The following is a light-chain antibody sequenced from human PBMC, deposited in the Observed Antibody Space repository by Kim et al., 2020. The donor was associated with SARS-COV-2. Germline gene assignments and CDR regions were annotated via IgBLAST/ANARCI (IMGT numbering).Light chain of an antibody. CDR3: QQRSDWPPLT. CDR1: QNVRNY. J-gene: IGKJ4*01. V-gene: IGKV3-11*01. CDR2: DAS. Sequence: SPGERAILSCRASQNVRNYLAWYQQRPGQPPRLLIHDASVRAAGIPARFSASGSGTDFTLTINSLEPEDFAVYYCQQRSDWPPLTFGGGTKVDIK.